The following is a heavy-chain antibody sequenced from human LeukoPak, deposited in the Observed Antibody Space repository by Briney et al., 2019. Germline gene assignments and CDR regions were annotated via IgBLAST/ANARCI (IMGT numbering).Heavy chain of an antibody. CDR3: ARDSGKGEYGMDV. Sequence: GGSLRLSCEASGFTFSSYRMSWVRQAPGRGLEWVSCISGGSGYTNYADSVKGRFTISRDNGKKSLFLQMNSLRAEDTAVYYCARDSGKGEYGMDVWGQGTTVTVSS. CDR2: ISGGSGYT. V-gene: IGHV3-21*04. D-gene: IGHD3-10*01. CDR1: GFTFSSYR. J-gene: IGHJ6*02.